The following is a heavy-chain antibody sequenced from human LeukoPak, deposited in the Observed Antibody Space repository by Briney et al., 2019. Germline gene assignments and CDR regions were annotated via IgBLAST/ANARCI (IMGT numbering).Heavy chain of an antibody. J-gene: IGHJ6*02. CDR2: IYHSGST. CDR1: GGSISSGGYS. D-gene: IGHD2-2*02. Sequence: PSETLSLTCAVSGGSISSGGYSWSWIRQPPGKGLEWIVYIYHSGSTYYNPSLKSRVTVSVDTSKNQFSLKLSSVTAADTAVYYCARRQYQLLYAYYYYYGMDVWGQGTTVTVSS. CDR3: ARRQYQLLYAYYYYYGMDV. V-gene: IGHV4-30-2*03.